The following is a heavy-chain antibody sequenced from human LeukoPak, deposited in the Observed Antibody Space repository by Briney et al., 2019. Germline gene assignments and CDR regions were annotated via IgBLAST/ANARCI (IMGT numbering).Heavy chain of an antibody. Sequence: ASVKVSCKASGYIFSDYYMHWVRQAPGQGLEWLGWINPKSGAADYAQQFRGRVTMTRDTSINTDYMGMKRVTSDDTAVYYCARGAEAETSPLDFWGQGTLVIVS. CDR2: INPKSGAA. V-gene: IGHV1-2*02. CDR3: ARGAEAETSPLDF. J-gene: IGHJ4*02. D-gene: IGHD6-13*01. CDR1: GYIFSDYY.